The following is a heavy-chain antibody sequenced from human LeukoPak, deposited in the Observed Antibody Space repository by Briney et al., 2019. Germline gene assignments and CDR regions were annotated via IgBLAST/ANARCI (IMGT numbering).Heavy chain of an antibody. V-gene: IGHV3-21*01. CDR2: ISSSSNYI. CDR1: GFTFSSYS. D-gene: IGHD6-13*01. Sequence: PGGSLRLSCAASGFTFSSYSMNWVRQAPGKGLDWVSSISSSSNYIYYADSVKGRFTISRDNAKNSLFLQMNSLRAEDTAVYYCAVLAAAGDYWGQGTLVTVSS. CDR3: AVLAAAGDY. J-gene: IGHJ4*02.